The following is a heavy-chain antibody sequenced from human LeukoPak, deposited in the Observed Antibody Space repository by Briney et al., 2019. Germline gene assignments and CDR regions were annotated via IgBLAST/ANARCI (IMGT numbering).Heavy chain of an antibody. V-gene: IGHV4-39*07. CDR3: ARGRSGYSSGWYPY. CDR1: GGSISSRSYY. CDR2: IYYSGTT. Sequence: SETLSLTCTVSGGSISSRSYYWGWIRQSPGKGLEWIGTIYYSGTTYYNPSLKSRVTISVDTSKNQFSLKLSSVTAADTAVYYCARGRSGYSSGWYPYWGQGTLVTVSS. J-gene: IGHJ4*02. D-gene: IGHD6-19*01.